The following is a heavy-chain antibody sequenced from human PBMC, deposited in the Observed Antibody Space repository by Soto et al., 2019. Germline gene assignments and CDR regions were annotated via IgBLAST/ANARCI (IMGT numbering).Heavy chain of an antibody. V-gene: IGHV1-18*01. J-gene: IGHJ3*02. CDR2: ISAYNGNT. D-gene: IGHD2-8*01. Sequence: QVQLVQSGAEVKKPGASVKVSCKASGYTFTSYAISWVRQAPGQGLEWMGWISAYNGNTNYAQQLQGRVTTTPDTSPSTAYMELRSLRSDATAVYSCARALLPMEIWGQGTMVSVSS. CDR3: ARALLPMEI. CDR1: GYTFTSYA.